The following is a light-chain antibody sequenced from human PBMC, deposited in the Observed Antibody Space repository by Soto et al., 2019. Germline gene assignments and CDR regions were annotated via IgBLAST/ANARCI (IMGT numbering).Light chain of an antibody. J-gene: IGKJ5*01. Sequence: DIQLTQSPSFRSAAVGDRVTITCRASQDNNTYLAWYQQKPGKAPKLLIFAASTLQNGVPSRFSGSGSGTEFTVTITSLQPEDFATYYCQQRKSYPITFGQGTRLEIK. CDR3: QQRKSYPIT. CDR2: AAS. CDR1: QDNNTY. V-gene: IGKV1-9*01.